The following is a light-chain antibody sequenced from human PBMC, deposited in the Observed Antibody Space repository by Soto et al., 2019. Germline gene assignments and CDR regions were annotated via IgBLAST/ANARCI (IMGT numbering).Light chain of an antibody. Sequence: QSVLPQPASVSGSPGQSITISCTGTSSEFGGYNYVSWYQQHPGKAPKLMIYEVNNRPSGVSNRFSGSKSGNTASLTISGLQAEDEADYYCSLYTSENTYVFGTGTKLTVL. CDR2: EVN. CDR1: SSEFGGYNY. V-gene: IGLV2-14*01. CDR3: SLYTSENTYV. J-gene: IGLJ1*01.